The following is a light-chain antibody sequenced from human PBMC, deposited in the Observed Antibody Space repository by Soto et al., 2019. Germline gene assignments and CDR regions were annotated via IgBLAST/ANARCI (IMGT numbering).Light chain of an antibody. Sequence: QSALTQPPSASGSPGQSVTISCTGTSSDVGGYKYVSWYQQHPGKAPKLMIYEVSKRPSGVPDRFSGSKSGNTASLTVSGLQAEEEADYYCSSYADRHNVLFGGGTKVTVL. CDR3: SSYADRHNVL. V-gene: IGLV2-8*01. J-gene: IGLJ2*01. CDR1: SSDVGGYKY. CDR2: EVS.